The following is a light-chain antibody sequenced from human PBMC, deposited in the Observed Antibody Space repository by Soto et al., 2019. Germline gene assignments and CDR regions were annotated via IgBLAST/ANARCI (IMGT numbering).Light chain of an antibody. Sequence: EVVLTQFPANLSLSPGESATLSCRASQSVSYYLAWYQQKPGQAPRLLIYDASKRATGIPGRFSGSGSGTAFTLTISGLEPEDFAVYYCQQRTDWPPVYTFGQGTKLEIK. CDR2: DAS. CDR1: QSVSYY. V-gene: IGKV3-11*01. J-gene: IGKJ2*01. CDR3: QQRTDWPPVYT.